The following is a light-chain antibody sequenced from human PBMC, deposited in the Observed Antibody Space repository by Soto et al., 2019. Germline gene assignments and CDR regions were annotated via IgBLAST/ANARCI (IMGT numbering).Light chain of an antibody. J-gene: IGKJ3*01. CDR1: QSVSSY. CDR3: QQRRNWPGT. Sequence: EIVLTQSPATLSLSPGERATLSCRASQSVSSYLAWYQQKPGQAPRLLIYDASNRATGIPARFSGSGSGTAFTLTTSSLEPEDFAFYYCQQRRNWPGTFGPGTKVDIK. V-gene: IGKV3-11*01. CDR2: DAS.